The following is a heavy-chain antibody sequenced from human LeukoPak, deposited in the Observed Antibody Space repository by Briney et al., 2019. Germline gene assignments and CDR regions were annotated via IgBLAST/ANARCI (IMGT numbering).Heavy chain of an antibody. CDR1: GGSISSGDYY. CDR2: IYYSGST. Sequence: SETLSLTCTVSGGSISSGDYYWSWIRQPPGKGLEWIGYIYYSGSTYYNPSLKSRVTISVDTSKNQFSLKLSSVTAADTAVYYCARIDPYCGGDCGFDYWGQGTLVTVSS. D-gene: IGHD2-21*02. CDR3: ARIDPYCGGDCGFDY. V-gene: IGHV4-30-4*01. J-gene: IGHJ4*02.